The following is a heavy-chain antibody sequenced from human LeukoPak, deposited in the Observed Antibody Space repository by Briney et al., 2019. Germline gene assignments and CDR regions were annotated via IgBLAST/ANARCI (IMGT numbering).Heavy chain of an antibody. Sequence: MASETLSLTCTVSGGSISSYYWSWIRQPAGKGLEWIGRIYTSGSTNYNPSLKSRVTMSVDTSKNQFSLKLSSVTAADTAVYYCARDCPTTAMGNDAFDIWGQGTMVTVSS. CDR3: ARDCPTTAMGNDAFDI. CDR1: GGSISSYY. D-gene: IGHD5-18*01. V-gene: IGHV4-4*07. CDR2: IYTSGST. J-gene: IGHJ3*02.